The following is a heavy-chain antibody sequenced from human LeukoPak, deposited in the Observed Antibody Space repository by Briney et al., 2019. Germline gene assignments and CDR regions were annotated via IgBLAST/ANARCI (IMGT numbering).Heavy chain of an antibody. V-gene: IGHV1-18*01. J-gene: IGHJ4*02. CDR3: ARAGRVQLWLSYFDY. D-gene: IGHD5-18*01. CDR1: GYTFSNYA. CDR2: ISAYNGNT. Sequence: ASVKVSCKASGYTFSNYAFSWVRQAPGQGLEWMGWISAYNGNTNYAQTFQGRVTMTTDTSTSTAYMELRSLRSDDTAVFYCARAGRVQLWLSYFDYWGQGTLVTVSS.